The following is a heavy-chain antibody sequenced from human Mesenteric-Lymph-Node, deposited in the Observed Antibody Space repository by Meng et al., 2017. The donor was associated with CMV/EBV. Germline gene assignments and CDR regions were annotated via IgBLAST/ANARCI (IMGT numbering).Heavy chain of an antibody. D-gene: IGHD4-23*01. Sequence: QVRLQEVGPGPLKPSGTLSLTCAVFGGSFSGYYWSWIRQPPGKGLEWIGEINHSGSTNYNPSLKSRVTISVDTSKNQFSLKLSSVTAADTAVYYCARHQRWLKSEGGFNYWGQGTLVTVSS. CDR1: GGSFSGYY. V-gene: IGHV4-34*01. J-gene: IGHJ4*02. CDR2: INHSGST. CDR3: ARHQRWLKSEGGFNY.